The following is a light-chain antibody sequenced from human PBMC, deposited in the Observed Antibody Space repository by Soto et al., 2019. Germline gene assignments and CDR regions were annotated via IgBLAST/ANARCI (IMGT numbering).Light chain of an antibody. J-gene: IGLJ3*02. Sequence: QSALTQPASVSGSPGQSITVSCTGSSSDFGDDKYVSWYQQQPGKGPNLLIYGVNSRPSGISNRFSGSKSGNTASLTISGLQVEDGAEYFCGSFTTGRIWVFGGGPTLPVL. CDR1: SSDFGDDKY. V-gene: IGLV2-14*01. CDR3: GSFTTGRIWV. CDR2: GVN.